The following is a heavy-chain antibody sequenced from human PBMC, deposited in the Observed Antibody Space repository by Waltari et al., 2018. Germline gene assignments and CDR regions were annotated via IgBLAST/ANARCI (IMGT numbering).Heavy chain of an antibody. CDR2: LSPHNGNS. CDR3: ARTTAARRTHYYYMDV. D-gene: IGHD6-6*01. J-gene: IGHJ6*03. CDR1: GTSVTDFD. V-gene: IGHV1-8*03. Sequence: QVQLVQSGPAVKKPGAPANPSCRAAGTSVTDFDSNCVRQAPGQGLEWMGWLSPHNGNSGYAPQFHGRVAISGDTAITTAYMELSSLTSDDTAVYYCARTTAARRTHYYYMDVWGEGTTVTISS.